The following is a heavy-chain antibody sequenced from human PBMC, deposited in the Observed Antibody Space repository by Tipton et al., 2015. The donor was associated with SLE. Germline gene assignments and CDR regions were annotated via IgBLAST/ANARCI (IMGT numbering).Heavy chain of an antibody. D-gene: IGHD7-27*01. CDR3: AGDLNWGLGGFDY. J-gene: IGHJ4*02. CDR2: TSPSGST. Sequence: TLSLTCTVSGDSINSGLYYWSWLRQPAGKGLEWIGRTSPSGSTNYNPPLRRRVAISIDTSKNQFSLRLSSVTAADTAIYYCAGDLNWGLGGFDYWGQGALVTVSS. CDR1: GDSINSGLYY. V-gene: IGHV4-61*02.